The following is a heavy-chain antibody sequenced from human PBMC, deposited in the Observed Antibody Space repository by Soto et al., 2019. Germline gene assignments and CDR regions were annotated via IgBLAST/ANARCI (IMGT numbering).Heavy chain of an antibody. Sequence: GGSLRLSCAASGFTCSSYAMHWVRQAPGKGLEWVAVISYDGSNKYYADSVKGRFTISRDNSKNTLYLQMNSLRAEDTAVYYCARSYMVRGVLAYWGQGTLVTVSS. CDR1: GFTCSSYA. J-gene: IGHJ4*02. CDR3: ARSYMVRGVLAY. CDR2: ISYDGSNK. V-gene: IGHV3-30-3*01. D-gene: IGHD3-10*01.